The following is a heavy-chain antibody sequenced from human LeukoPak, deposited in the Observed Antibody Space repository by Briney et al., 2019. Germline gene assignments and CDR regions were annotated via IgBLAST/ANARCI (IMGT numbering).Heavy chain of an antibody. J-gene: IGHJ5*02. D-gene: IGHD6-13*01. V-gene: IGHV4-59*01. CDR2: IYYSGST. CDR3: ARSSSSWYFWFDP. CDR1: GGSIRSYY. Sequence: SETLSLTCTVSGGSIRSYYWSWIRQPPGKGLEWIGYIYYSGSTNYNPALKSRVTISVDTSKNQFSLKLTSVTAADAAVYYCARSSSSWYFWFDPWGQGTLATVSS.